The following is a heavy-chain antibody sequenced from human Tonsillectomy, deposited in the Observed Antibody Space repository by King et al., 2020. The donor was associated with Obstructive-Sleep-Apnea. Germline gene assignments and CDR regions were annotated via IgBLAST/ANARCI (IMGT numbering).Heavy chain of an antibody. J-gene: IGHJ3*02. D-gene: IGHD6-19*01. CDR3: ARTRSGWYRDAFDI. CDR2: IYYSGST. CDR1: GGSISSYY. Sequence: VQLQESGPGLVKPSETLSLTCTVSGGSISSYYWSWIRQPPGKGLEWIGYIYYSGSTNYNPSLKSRGTISVDTSTNQFSLKLSSVTAADTAVYYCARTRSGWYRDAFDIWGQGTMVTVSS. V-gene: IGHV4-59*08.